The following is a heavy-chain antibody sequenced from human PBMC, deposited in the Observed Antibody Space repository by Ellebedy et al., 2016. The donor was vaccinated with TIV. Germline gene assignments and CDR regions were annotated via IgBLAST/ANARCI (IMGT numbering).Heavy chain of an antibody. D-gene: IGHD4-11*01. CDR2: IIPIFGTA. J-gene: IGHJ5*02. CDR3: AREAPMGYSSFWFDP. V-gene: IGHV1-69*13. Sequence: SVKVSCXASGGTFSSYAISWVRQAPGQGLEWMGGIIPIFGTANYAQKFQGRVTITADESTSTAYMELSSLRSEDTAVYYCAREAPMGYSSFWFDPWGQGTLVTVSS. CDR1: GGTFSSYA.